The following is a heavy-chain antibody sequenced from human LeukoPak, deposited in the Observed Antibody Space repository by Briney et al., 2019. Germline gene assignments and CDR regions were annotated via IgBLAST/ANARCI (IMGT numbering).Heavy chain of an antibody. Sequence: GASVKVSCKPSGYTFTAYYLNWVRQAPGQGLEYIGRIDPNRGAATYARKFQGRVTMTRDTSINTGYMEVTSLRSDDTAVYYCARDREGGRPGCYYGMDVWGQGTTVTVSS. D-gene: IGHD3-9*01. J-gene: IGHJ6*02. CDR1: GYTFTAYY. CDR2: IDPNRGAA. CDR3: ARDREGGRPGCYYGMDV. V-gene: IGHV1-2*02.